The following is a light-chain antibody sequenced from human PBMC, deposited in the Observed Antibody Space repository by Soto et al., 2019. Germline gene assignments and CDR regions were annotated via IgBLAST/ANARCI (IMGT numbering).Light chain of an antibody. Sequence: EVVLTQSPGSLSLSPGERATLSCRASQSVMSNYLSWYQQKPGQPPRLLIYGASSRATGIPDRFSGSGSGTDFTLTINRLEPEDFAVYYCQQYGGSPRTFGQGTKVDIK. J-gene: IGKJ1*01. CDR2: GAS. CDR1: QSVMSNY. V-gene: IGKV3-20*01. CDR3: QQYGGSPRT.